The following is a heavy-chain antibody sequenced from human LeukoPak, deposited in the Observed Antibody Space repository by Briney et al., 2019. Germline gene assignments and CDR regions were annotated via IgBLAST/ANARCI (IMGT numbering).Heavy chain of an antibody. CDR1: GFTFSSYA. V-gene: IGHV3-23*01. Sequence: GGSLRLSCAASGFTFSSYAMSWVRQAPGKGLEWVSAISGSGGSTYYADSVKGRFTISRDNSKNTLYLQMNSLRAEDTAVYYCAKDLGYSSSWYSNWYFDLWGRGTLVTVSS. J-gene: IGHJ2*01. D-gene: IGHD6-13*01. CDR3: AKDLGYSSSWYSNWYFDL. CDR2: ISGSGGST.